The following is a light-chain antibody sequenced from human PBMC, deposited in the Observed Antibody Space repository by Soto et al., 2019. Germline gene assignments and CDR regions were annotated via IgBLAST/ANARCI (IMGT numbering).Light chain of an antibody. CDR3: TSYTTTSSLV. CDR2: EVS. CDR1: GNDIGGYNY. V-gene: IGLV2-14*01. J-gene: IGLJ3*02. Sequence: QSVLTQPASVSGSPGQSITISCTGTGNDIGGYNYVSWYQHHPGKAPKIMIYEVSNRPSGVSNRFSGSKSGNTASLTISGLQAEDEADYYCTSYTTTSSLVFGGGTKLTVL.